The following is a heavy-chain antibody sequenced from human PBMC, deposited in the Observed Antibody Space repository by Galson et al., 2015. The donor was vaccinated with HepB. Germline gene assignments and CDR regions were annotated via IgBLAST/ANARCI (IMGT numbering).Heavy chain of an antibody. CDR3: ARDRGYSTGRGTFDY. CDR1: GFTFSSYE. CDR2: ISSSGSTI. J-gene: IGHJ4*02. D-gene: IGHD6-19*01. V-gene: IGHV3-48*03. Sequence: SLRLSCAASGFTFSSYEMNWVRQAPGKGLEWVSYISSSGSTIYYADSVKGRFTISRDNAKNSLYLQMNSLRAEDTAVYYCARDRGYSTGRGTFDYWGQGTLVTVSS.